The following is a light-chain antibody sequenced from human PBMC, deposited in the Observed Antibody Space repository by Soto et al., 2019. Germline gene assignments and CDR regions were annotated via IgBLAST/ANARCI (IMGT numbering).Light chain of an antibody. CDR2: EVV. CDR1: KNDIGVYDF. J-gene: IGLJ1*01. CDR3: KSYAGSNTYV. V-gene: IGLV2-8*01. Sequence: QAVVTQPPSASGSPGQSVTISCTGNKNDIGVYDFVSWYQHHPGKAPRLIIYEVVQRPSGVPDRFSGSKSGTTASLTVSGLQAADEADYFCKSYAGSNTYVFGSGTKLTVL.